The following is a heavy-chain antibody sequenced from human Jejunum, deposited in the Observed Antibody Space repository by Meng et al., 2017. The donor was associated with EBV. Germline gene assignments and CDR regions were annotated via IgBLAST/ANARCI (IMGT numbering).Heavy chain of an antibody. V-gene: IGHV1-3*01. CDR1: EYTCTTYD. CDR3: ASGPSCSSGSCQEFDY. Sequence: QAQFLESGAGVRNPGASVRVSCQASEYTCTTYDLHWVRQAPGQRLEWMGWINGGATSTVYSQNFQGRLTIARDTSARTAFMELSSLTSEDTAVYYCASGPSCSSGSCQEFDYWGQGTLVTVSS. J-gene: IGHJ4*02. D-gene: IGHD2-2*01. CDR2: INGGATST.